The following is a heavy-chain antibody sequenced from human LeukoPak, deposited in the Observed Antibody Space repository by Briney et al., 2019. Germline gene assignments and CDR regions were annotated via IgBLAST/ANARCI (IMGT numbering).Heavy chain of an antibody. CDR1: GGTFSSFH. Sequence: SVKVFCRASGGTFSSFHISWGRQPPGQGLVGMGGIIPLFGTTNCAQKFQDRVTITADESTDTPYMELGSVRTEDTAVYNCARGSLPSPYYDYYDMDVWGKGTTVTISS. J-gene: IGHJ6*03. D-gene: IGHD2-21*01. V-gene: IGHV1-69*13. CDR2: IIPLFGTT. CDR3: ARGSLPSPYYDYYDMDV.